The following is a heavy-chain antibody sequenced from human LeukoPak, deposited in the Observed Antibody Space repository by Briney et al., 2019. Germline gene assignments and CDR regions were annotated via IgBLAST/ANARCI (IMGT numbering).Heavy chain of an antibody. CDR3: ASLFAGGGDYYFDY. CDR2: ISAYNGNT. CDR1: GYTFTSNG. V-gene: IGHV1-18*01. D-gene: IGHD2-21*01. Sequence: ASLKVSCKASGYTFTSNGISWVRHAPGQGLEWMGWISAYNGNTNYAQKLQGRVTMTTDTSTSTAYMELRSLRSDDTAVYYCASLFAGGGDYYFDYWGQGTLVTVSS. J-gene: IGHJ4*02.